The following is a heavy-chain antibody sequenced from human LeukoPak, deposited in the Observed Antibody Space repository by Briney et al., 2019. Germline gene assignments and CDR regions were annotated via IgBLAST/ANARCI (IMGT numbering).Heavy chain of an antibody. J-gene: IGHJ4*02. CDR1: GFTFATYA. D-gene: IGHD1-26*01. CDR2: ISGSGGST. Sequence: GGSLRLSCAASGFTFATYAMSWVRQAPGKGLEWVSGISGSGGSTYYADSVRGRFTISRDNSKNTLFLQMNSLRAEDTAIYYCAKPDMGYWAIKYWGQGTLVTVSS. CDR3: AKPDMGYWAIKY. V-gene: IGHV3-23*01.